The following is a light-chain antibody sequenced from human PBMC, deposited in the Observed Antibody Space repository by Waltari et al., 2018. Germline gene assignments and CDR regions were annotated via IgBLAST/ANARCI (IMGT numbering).Light chain of an antibody. J-gene: IGLJ3*02. V-gene: IGLV1-47*01. Sequence: QSVLTQPPSASGTPGQRVTISCSGSSSNIGSNYVYWYQQLPGTAPKPLIYRSNQRPSGVPDRFSGSKSGTSASLAISGLRSEDEADYYCAAWDDNLSGGVFGGGTKLTVL. CDR3: AAWDDNLSGGV. CDR1: SSNIGSNY. CDR2: RSN.